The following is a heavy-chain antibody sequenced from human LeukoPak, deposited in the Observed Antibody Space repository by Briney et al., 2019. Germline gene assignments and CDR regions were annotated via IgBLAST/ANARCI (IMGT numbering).Heavy chain of an antibody. Sequence: GGSLRLSCAASGFTVSSNYMSWVRQAPGKGLEWVSVIYSGGSTYYADSVKGRFTISRDNSKNTLYLQMNSLRAEDTAVYYSARSPIRYFDWPWMFDYWGQGTLVTVSS. CDR3: ARSPIRYFDWPWMFDY. D-gene: IGHD3-9*01. V-gene: IGHV3-53*01. J-gene: IGHJ4*02. CDR2: IYSGGST. CDR1: GFTVSSNY.